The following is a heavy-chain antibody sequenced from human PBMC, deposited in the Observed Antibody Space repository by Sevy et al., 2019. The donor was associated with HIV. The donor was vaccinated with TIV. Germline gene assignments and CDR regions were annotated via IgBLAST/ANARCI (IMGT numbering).Heavy chain of an antibody. J-gene: IGHJ4*02. V-gene: IGHV3-23*01. Sequence: GGSLRLSCAASGFTFSKYSMSWVRQPPGKGLEWVSTLSFGCGEINYEDSGKGRFTISRNNSKSSVYLQMNNLGPEDTDVYYCAREGCTKPHDYWGQGTLVTVSS. CDR3: AREGCTKPHDY. CDR2: LSFGCGEI. D-gene: IGHD2-8*01. CDR1: GFTFSKYS.